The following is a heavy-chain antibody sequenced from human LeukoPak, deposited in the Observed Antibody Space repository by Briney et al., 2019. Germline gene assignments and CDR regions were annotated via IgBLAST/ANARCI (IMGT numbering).Heavy chain of an antibody. CDR2: VYYSGSA. CDR1: GGSVNSGTYY. D-gene: IGHD1-14*01. V-gene: IGHV4-39*07. CDR3: ARKPIINSAWYYFDY. Sequence: SETLSLTCTVSGGSVNSGTYYWSWIRQPPGKGLEWIGNVYYSGSAYYNPSLKSRVTMSVDTSKNQFSLKLSSVTAADTAVYYCARKPIINSAWYYFDYWGQGTLVTVSS. J-gene: IGHJ4*02.